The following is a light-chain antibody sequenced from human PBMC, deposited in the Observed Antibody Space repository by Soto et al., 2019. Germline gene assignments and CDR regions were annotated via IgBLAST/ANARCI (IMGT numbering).Light chain of an antibody. V-gene: IGKV3-20*01. J-gene: IGKJ4*01. CDR3: QQYDSSPLT. CDR2: GAS. Sequence: EIVLTQSPGTLSLSPGERATLSCRASQSVSSSYLAWYQQKPGQAPRLLIYGASSRATGIPDRFSGSGSGTDFTLTSSRREPEDVAVYYCQQYDSSPLTFGGGTKVEIK. CDR1: QSVSSSY.